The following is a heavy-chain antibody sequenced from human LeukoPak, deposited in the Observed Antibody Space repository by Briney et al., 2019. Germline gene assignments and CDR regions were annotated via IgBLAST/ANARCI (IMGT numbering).Heavy chain of an antibody. D-gene: IGHD3-9*01. CDR1: GFTFSGSA. Sequence: PGGSLRLSCAASGFTFSGSAMHWVRQASGKGLEWVGRIRSKANSYATAYAASVKGRFTISRDDSKNTAYLQMNSLQTEDTAVYYCTIQNYDILTGYAYFDYWGQGTLVTVSS. CDR3: TIQNYDILTGYAYFDY. J-gene: IGHJ4*02. V-gene: IGHV3-73*01. CDR2: IRSKANSYAT.